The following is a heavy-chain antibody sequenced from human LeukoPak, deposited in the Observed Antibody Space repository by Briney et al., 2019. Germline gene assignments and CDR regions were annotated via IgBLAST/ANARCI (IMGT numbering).Heavy chain of an antibody. CDR2: ISHDGSNK. Sequence: GGSLRLSCAASGFTFSSYAMHWVRQAPGKGLEWVAVISHDGSNKYYADSVKGRFTISRDDSKNTLYLQMNSLRAEDTAVYYCASLGDYDYWGQGTLVTVSS. J-gene: IGHJ4*02. CDR3: ASLGDYDY. V-gene: IGHV3-30*04. CDR1: GFTFSSYA. D-gene: IGHD4-17*01.